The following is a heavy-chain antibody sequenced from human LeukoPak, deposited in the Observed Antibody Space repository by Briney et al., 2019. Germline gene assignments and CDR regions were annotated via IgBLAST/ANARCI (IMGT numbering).Heavy chain of an antibody. V-gene: IGHV7-4-1*02. CDR3: ARADDSSGYYNLPSGY. D-gene: IGHD3-22*01. J-gene: IGHJ4*02. CDR2: INTNTGNP. Sequence: ASVKVSCKASGYTFTSYAMNWVRQAPGQGLEWMGWINTNTGNPTYAQGFTGRFVFSLDTSVSTAYLQISSLKAEDTAVYYCARADDSSGYYNLPSGYWGQGTLVTVSS. CDR1: GYTFTSYA.